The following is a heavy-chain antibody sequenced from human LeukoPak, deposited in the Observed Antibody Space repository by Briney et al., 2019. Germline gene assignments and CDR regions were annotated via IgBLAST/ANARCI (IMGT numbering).Heavy chain of an antibody. CDR1: GGTFSSYA. V-gene: IGHV1-69*01. Sequence: SVKVSCKASGGTFSSYAISWVRQAPGQGLEWMGGIIPIFGTANYAQKFQGRVTITADESTSTAYTELSSLRSEDTAVYYCARGVTMVRGVTSTGNWFDPWGQGTLVTVSS. J-gene: IGHJ5*02. CDR2: IIPIFGTA. D-gene: IGHD3-10*01. CDR3: ARGVTMVRGVTSTGNWFDP.